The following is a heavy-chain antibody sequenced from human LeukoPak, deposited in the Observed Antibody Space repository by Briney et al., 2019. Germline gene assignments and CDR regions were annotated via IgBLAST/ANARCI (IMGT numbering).Heavy chain of an antibody. V-gene: IGHV3-30*18. J-gene: IGHJ3*02. CDR2: ISYDGSNK. Sequence: PGGSLRLSCAASGFTFSSYGMHWVRQAPGKGLEWVAVISYDGSNKYYADSVKGRFTISRDNSKNTLYLQMSSLRAEDTAVYYCAKDRPSLLLWFGELFGAFDIWGQGTMVTVSS. CDR3: AKDRPSLLLWFGELFGAFDI. CDR1: GFTFSSYG. D-gene: IGHD3-10*01.